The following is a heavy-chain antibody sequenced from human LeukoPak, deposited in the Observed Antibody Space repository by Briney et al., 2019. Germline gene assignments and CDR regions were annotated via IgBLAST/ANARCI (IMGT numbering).Heavy chain of an antibody. J-gene: IGHJ4*02. D-gene: IGHD3-9*01. V-gene: IGHV3-30*02. CDR2: IRYDGSDK. CDR3: AKAQKRGILTGYYTAFDS. CDR1: GFTFRTYG. Sequence: GGSLRLSCAASGFTFRTYGMHRVRQAPGKGLEWVASIRYDGSDKYYADAVKGRFTISRDNSKNTLYLQMNSLRAEDTAVYYCAKAQKRGILTGYYTAFDSWGQGTLVTVSS.